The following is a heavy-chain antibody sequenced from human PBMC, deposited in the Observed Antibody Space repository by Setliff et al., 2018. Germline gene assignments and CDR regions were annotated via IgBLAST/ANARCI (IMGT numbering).Heavy chain of an antibody. CDR1: DGSSSSHY. CDR3: ARENGYCSGGACYFMFDC. CDR2: IHFSGTT. D-gene: IGHD2-15*01. Sequence: SETLSLTCTVSDGSSSSHYWSWIRQPPGKGLEWSGYIHFSGTTNYNPSLKSRVTLSLDTSKTQYSLALSSVTAADTAMYYCARENGYCSGGACYFMFDCWGQGALVTVSS. V-gene: IGHV4-59*11. J-gene: IGHJ4*02.